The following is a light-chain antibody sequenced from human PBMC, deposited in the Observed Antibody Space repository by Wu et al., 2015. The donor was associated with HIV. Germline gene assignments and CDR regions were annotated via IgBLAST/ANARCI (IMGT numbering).Light chain of an antibody. CDR3: QQYTDWLPLT. Sequence: EIVMTQSPATVSVSPGERATLSCRASQDINRNLAWYQRRPGQAPRLLIYDAYTRATGIPARFSGSGYGSHFTLTTSGLRSDDVATYYCQQYTDWLPLTFGGGTRVEMK. CDR2: DAY. V-gene: IGKV3-15*01. CDR1: QDINRN. J-gene: IGKJ4*01.